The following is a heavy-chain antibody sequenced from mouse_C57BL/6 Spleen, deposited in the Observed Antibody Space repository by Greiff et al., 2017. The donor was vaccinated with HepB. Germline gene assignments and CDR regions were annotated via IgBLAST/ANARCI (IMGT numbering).Heavy chain of an antibody. CDR2: IDPSDSYT. D-gene: IGHD2-4*01. CDR1: GYTFTSYW. Sequence: VQLQQPGAELVRPGTSVKLSCKASGYTFTSYWMHWVKQRPGQGLEWIGVIDPSDSYTNYNQKFKGKATLTVDTSSSTAYMQLSSLTSEDSAVYYCARLYDYDENYFDYWGQGTTLTVSS. V-gene: IGHV1-59*01. J-gene: IGHJ2*01. CDR3: ARLYDYDENYFDY.